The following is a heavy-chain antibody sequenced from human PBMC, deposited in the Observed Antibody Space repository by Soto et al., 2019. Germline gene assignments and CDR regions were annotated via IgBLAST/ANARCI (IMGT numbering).Heavy chain of an antibody. CDR3: AKDLGGYDWAGNDAFDI. J-gene: IGHJ3*02. V-gene: IGHV3-30*18. Sequence: GGSLRLSCAASGFTFSSYGMHWVRQAPGKGLEWVAVISYDGSNKYYADSVKGRFTISRENSKNTVYLQMNGLRAEDTAVYYCAKDLGGYDWAGNDAFDIWGQGTMVTVS. CDR2: ISYDGSNK. D-gene: IGHD5-12*01. CDR1: GFTFSSYG.